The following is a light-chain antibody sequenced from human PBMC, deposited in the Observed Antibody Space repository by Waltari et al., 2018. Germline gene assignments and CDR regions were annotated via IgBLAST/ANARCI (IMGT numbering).Light chain of an antibody. V-gene: IGLV1-44*01. J-gene: IGLJ2*01. Sequence: QSVLTQPPSASGTPGQRVPISCSGSSPNIGGNAVNWYQPLPGTAPKLLIYSNNRRPSGVPDRFSGSKSGTSASLAISGLQSEDEADYYCAAWDDSLGGPYVVFGGGTKLTVL. CDR3: AAWDDSLGGPYVV. CDR2: SNN. CDR1: SPNIGGNA.